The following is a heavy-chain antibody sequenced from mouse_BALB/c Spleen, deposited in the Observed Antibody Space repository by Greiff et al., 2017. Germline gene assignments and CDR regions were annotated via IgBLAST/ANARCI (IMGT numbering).Heavy chain of an antibody. CDR1: GFTFSSFG. V-gene: IGHV5-17*02. Sequence: EVQLVESGGGLVQPGGSRKLSCAASGFTFSSFGMHWVRQAPEKGLEWVAYISSGSSTIYYADTVKGRFTISRDNPKNTLFLQMTSLRSEDTAMYYCARSGVISYAMDYWGQGTSVTVSS. D-gene: IGHD2-13*01. J-gene: IGHJ4*01. CDR3: ARSGVISYAMDY. CDR2: ISSGSSTI.